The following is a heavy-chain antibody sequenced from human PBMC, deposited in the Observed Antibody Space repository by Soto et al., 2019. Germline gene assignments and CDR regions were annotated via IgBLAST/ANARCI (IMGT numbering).Heavy chain of an antibody. V-gene: IGHV3-21*01. J-gene: IGHJ4*02. CDR3: ASLTADGYFDY. CDR2: IDGRSTYT. Sequence: GGSLRLSCAVSGFTFSNYGMNWVRQAPGKGLEWVSSIDGRSTYTYYADSVRGRFTISRDNSKNTLYLQMNSLRAEDTAVYYCASLTADGYFDYWGQETLVTVSS. CDR1: GFTFSNYG. D-gene: IGHD3-9*01.